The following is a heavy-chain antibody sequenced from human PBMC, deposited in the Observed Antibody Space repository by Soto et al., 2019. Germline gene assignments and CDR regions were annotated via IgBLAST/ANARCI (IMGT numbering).Heavy chain of an antibody. CDR2: VNPHTGGT. V-gene: IGHV1-2*02. Sequence: QVQLVQSGAEVKKPGASVKVSCKTSGYTFIGYYLNWVRQAPGQGLEWMGWVNPHTGGTHYAQKFDGRVTMTRDTSTYTVYMELSGLKFAETVTYFCARVMAYEQQLVPFDYWGQGTMVTVSS. J-gene: IGHJ4*02. D-gene: IGHD6-13*01. CDR3: ARVMAYEQQLVPFDY. CDR1: GYTFIGYY.